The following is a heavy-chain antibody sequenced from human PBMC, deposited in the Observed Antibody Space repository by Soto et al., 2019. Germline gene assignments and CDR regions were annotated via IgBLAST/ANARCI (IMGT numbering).Heavy chain of an antibody. V-gene: IGHV3-7*01. Sequence: EVQLVESGGGLVQPGGSLRLSCAASGFTFSTYWMAWVRQAPGKGLEWVANIRQDGGEMFYVDSVKGRFIISRDNAKNSLYLQMNSLSAADTAVYYCARDWHVISWHNFDYWGQGTLVTVSS. CDR2: IRQDGGEM. J-gene: IGHJ4*02. D-gene: IGHD2-21*01. CDR3: ARDWHVISWHNFDY. CDR1: GFTFSTYW.